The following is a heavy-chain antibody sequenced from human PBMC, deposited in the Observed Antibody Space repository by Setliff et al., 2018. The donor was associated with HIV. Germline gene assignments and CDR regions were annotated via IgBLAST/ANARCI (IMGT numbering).Heavy chain of an antibody. D-gene: IGHD3-16*01. CDR3: GKAPYPQYYYYYMDV. CDR2: ISGSGGST. CDR1: GFTFSSYA. Sequence: PGGSLRLSCAASGFTFSSYAMGWVRQAPGKGLEWVSAISGSGGSTYCADSVKGRFTISRDNSKNTLYLQMNSLRAEDTAVYYCGKAPYPQYYYYYMDVWGKGTTVTAP. V-gene: IGHV3-23*01. J-gene: IGHJ6*03.